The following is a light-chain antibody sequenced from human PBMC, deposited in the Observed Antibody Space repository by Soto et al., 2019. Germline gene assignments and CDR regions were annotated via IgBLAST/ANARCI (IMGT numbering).Light chain of an antibody. J-gene: IGKJ4*02. CDR2: WAS. Sequence: DIVMTQSPDSLTVSLGERATINCQSSQSVLFTSNNNNYLAWYQQKPGQPPKLLIYWASTRESGVPDRFSGSGSGTDFTLTISSLQSEDVAVYYCQRYDSTPLTFGGGTKVEIK. V-gene: IGKV4-1*01. CDR1: QSVLFTSNNNNY. CDR3: QRYDSTPLT.